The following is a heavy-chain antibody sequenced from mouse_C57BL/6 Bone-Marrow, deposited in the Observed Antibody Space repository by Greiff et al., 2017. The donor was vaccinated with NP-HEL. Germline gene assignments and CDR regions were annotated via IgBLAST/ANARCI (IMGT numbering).Heavy chain of an antibody. CDR3: ARTMITSPYYFDY. CDR1: GFSLTSYG. Sequence: VMLVESGPGLVQPSQSLSITCTVSGFSLTSYGVHWVRQSPGKGLEWLGVIWSGGSTDYNAAFISRLCISKDNSKSQVFFKMLSLQADDTAIYYCARTMITSPYYFDYWGQGTTLTVSS. J-gene: IGHJ2*01. D-gene: IGHD2-4*01. V-gene: IGHV2-2*01. CDR2: IWSGGST.